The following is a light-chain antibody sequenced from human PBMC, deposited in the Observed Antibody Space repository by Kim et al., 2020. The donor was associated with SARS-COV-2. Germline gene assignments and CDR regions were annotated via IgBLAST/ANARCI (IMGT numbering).Light chain of an antibody. CDR1: QSVSRM. J-gene: IGKJ5*01. Sequence: VFTGERVTLSCRASQSVSRMLGWHQQKPGEAPRLLIYETSTRATGIPARFSGSGSGTEFTLTISSLQSEDFAIYYCQQYNKWPITFGQGTRLEIK. CDR2: ETS. CDR3: QQYNKWPIT. V-gene: IGKV3-15*01.